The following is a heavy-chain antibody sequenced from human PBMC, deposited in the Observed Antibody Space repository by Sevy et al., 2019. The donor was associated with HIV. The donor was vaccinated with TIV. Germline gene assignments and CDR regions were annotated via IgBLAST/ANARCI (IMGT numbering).Heavy chain of an antibody. Sequence: GGCLRLSCATSGFAFGDYAMHWVREAPGKGLEWVAGVSWNSGAIDYAASVKGRFTISRDHAKSSLYLQMNSLRAEDTALYYCDKAIHRGCDSINCYTYYYYYYGLDAWGQGTTVIVSS. CDR3: DKAIHRGCDSINCYTYYYYYYGLDA. D-gene: IGHD2-2*02. V-gene: IGHV3-9*01. J-gene: IGHJ6*02. CDR2: VSWNSGAI. CDR1: GFAFGDYA.